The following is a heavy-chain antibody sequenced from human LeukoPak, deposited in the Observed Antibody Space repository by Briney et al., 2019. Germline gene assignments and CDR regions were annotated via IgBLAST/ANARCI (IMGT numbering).Heavy chain of an antibody. Sequence: GGSLRLSCAASGFTFSSYSMNWVRQAPGKGLEWVSSISSSSSYIYYADSVKGRFTISRDNAKNSLYLQMNSLRAEDTAVYYCARDGVYCSSTSCLSYYYYYMDVWAKGPRSPSP. J-gene: IGHJ6*03. V-gene: IGHV3-21*01. CDR1: GFTFSSYS. CDR3: ARDGVYCSSTSCLSYYYYYMDV. CDR2: ISSSSSYI. D-gene: IGHD2-2*01.